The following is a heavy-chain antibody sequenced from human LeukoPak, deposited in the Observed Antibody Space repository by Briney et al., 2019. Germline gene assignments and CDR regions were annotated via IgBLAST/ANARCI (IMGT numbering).Heavy chain of an antibody. CDR3: ARSAAGYYFDY. CDR2: IYYSGST. Sequence: SETLSLTCTVSGGSISSSSYYWGWIRQPPGKGLEWIGNIYYSGSTHYNPSLKSRVTISVDTSRNQFSLKLSSVTAADTAVYYCARSAAGYYFDYWGQGTLVTVSS. V-gene: IGHV4-39*01. D-gene: IGHD6-13*01. J-gene: IGHJ4*02. CDR1: GGSISSSSYY.